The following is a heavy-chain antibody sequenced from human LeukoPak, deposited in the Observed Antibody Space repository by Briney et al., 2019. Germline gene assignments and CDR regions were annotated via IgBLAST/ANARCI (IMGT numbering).Heavy chain of an antibody. CDR2: ISSSSSYI. V-gene: IGHV3-21*01. D-gene: IGHD1-14*01. CDR1: GFTFSRYS. J-gene: IGHJ6*03. Sequence: GGSLRLSCAATGFTFSRYSMNWVRQAPGKGLEWVSSISSSSSYIYYADSVKGRFTISRDNAKNSLYLQMNSLRAEDTAVYYCAKTNPSYYYYYMDVWGKGTTVTVSS. CDR3: AKTNPSYYYYYMDV.